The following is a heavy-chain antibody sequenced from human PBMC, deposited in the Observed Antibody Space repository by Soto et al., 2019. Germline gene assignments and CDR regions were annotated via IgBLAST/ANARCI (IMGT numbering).Heavy chain of an antibody. CDR2: IIPKFGTT. Sequence: SVKVSCKASGGTFSAYGINWVRLAPGQGLEWMGWIIPKFGTTKNAQKFQGRVTLTADESTNTAYMELKYLRSEDTAVYFCAREVDPYYGGNSLSLDYWGQGTLVTVSS. CDR1: GGTFSAYG. J-gene: IGHJ4*02. CDR3: AREVDPYYGGNSLSLDY. V-gene: IGHV1-69*13. D-gene: IGHD4-17*01.